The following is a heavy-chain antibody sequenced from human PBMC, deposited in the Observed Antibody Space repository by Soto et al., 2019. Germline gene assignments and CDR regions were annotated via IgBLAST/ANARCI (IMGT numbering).Heavy chain of an antibody. CDR1: GGSISSYY. CDR3: ARRGYGEEFDP. Sequence: SETLSLTCTVSGGSISSYYWSWIRQPPGKGLEWIGYIYYSGSTNSNPSLKSRVTISVDTSKNQFSLKLSSVTAADTAVYYCARRGYGEEFDPWGQGTLVTVSS. J-gene: IGHJ5*02. D-gene: IGHD4-17*01. V-gene: IGHV4-59*08. CDR2: IYYSGST.